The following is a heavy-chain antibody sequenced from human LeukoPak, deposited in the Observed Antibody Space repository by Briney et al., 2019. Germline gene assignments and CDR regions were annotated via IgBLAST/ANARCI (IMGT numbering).Heavy chain of an antibody. V-gene: IGHV4-59*01. CDR2: IYYSGTT. D-gene: IGHD3-16*01. J-gene: IGHJ4*02. CDR1: GGSIGSYQ. CDR3: ARGDRTVTPL. Sequence: SETLSLTCAVSGGSIGSYQWSWIRQPPGKGLEWVGYIYYSGTTYYNPSLKSRVTISLDTSKNQFSLKLTSVTATDTAIYFCARGDRTVTPLWGQGTLVTISS.